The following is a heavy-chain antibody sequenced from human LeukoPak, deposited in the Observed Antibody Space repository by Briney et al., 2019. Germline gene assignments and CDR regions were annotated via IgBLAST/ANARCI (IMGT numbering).Heavy chain of an antibody. Sequence: SVTLSLTCTVSGGSISGSSYYWGWIRQPPGKGLEWIGSIYYSGSTHYNPSLKSRVTISVDTSNNQFSLKLSSVTAADTALYYCATVKEGAWGQGTLVTVSS. J-gene: IGHJ5*02. V-gene: IGHV4-39*01. CDR1: GGSISGSSYY. D-gene: IGHD3-16*01. CDR2: IYYSGST. CDR3: ATVKEGA.